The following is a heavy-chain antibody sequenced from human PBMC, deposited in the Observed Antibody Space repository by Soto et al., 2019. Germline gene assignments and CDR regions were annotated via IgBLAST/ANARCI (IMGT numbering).Heavy chain of an antibody. V-gene: IGHV1-69*13. D-gene: IGHD1-7*01. CDR2: IIPIFGTA. J-gene: IGHJ4*02. Sequence: ASVKVSCKASGGTFSSYAISCVRQAPGQGLEWIGGIIPIFGTANYAQKFQGRVTITADESTSTAYMELSSLRSEDTAVYYCARPRYSGITGTTYYFDYWGQGTLVTVSS. CDR1: GGTFSSYA. CDR3: ARPRYSGITGTTYYFDY.